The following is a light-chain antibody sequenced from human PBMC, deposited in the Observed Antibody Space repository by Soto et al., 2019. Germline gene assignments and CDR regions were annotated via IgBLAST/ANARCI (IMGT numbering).Light chain of an antibody. CDR2: GAS. J-gene: IGKJ4*01. Sequence: EIVLTQSPGTLSLSPWERATLSCRASQSVSSSYLAWYQQKPGQAPRLLIYGASSRATGIPDRFSGSGSGTDFTLTISRLAPEDFAVYYCQKYGSSPLTFGGGTKVEIK. CDR1: QSVSSSY. CDR3: QKYGSSPLT. V-gene: IGKV3-20*01.